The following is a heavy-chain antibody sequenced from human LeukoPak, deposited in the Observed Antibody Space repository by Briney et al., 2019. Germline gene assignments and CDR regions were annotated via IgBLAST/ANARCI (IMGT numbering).Heavy chain of an antibody. V-gene: IGHV4-59*01. Sequence: PSETLSLTCTVSGASISTYFWTWIRQPPGKGLEWIAYIYDSGSTNYNPSLKSRVSISVDTSKNQFSLKLSSVTAADTAVYYCAREASSGYHFDYWGQGTLVTVSS. J-gene: IGHJ4*02. D-gene: IGHD3-22*01. CDR2: IYDSGST. CDR1: GASISTYF. CDR3: AREASSGYHFDY.